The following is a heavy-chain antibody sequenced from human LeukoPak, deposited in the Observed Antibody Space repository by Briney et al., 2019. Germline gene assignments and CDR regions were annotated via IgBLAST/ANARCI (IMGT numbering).Heavy chain of an antibody. CDR3: ARDTDVGVMDV. J-gene: IGHJ6*02. Sequence: PGGSLRLSCAASGFTFSSYAMHWVRQAPGKGLEWVVVISYDGSNKYYADSVKGRFTISRDNSKNTLYLQMNSLRAEDTAVYYCARDTDVGVMDVWGQGTTVTVSS. V-gene: IGHV3-30-3*01. CDR1: GFTFSSYA. CDR2: ISYDGSNK. D-gene: IGHD1-26*01.